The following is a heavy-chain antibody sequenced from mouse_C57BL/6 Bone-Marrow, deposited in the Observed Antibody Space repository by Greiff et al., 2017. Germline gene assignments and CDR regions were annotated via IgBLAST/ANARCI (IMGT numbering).Heavy chain of an antibody. J-gene: IGHJ2*01. CDR2: INPSTGGT. Sequence: EVQLQESGPELVKPGASVKISCKASGYSFTGYYMNWVKQSPEKSLEWIGEINPSTGGTTYNQKFKAKATLTVDKSSSTAYMQLKSLTSEDSAVYYCAILYSNYDYWGQGTTLTVSS. V-gene: IGHV1-42*01. CDR3: AILYSNYDY. CDR1: GYSFTGYY. D-gene: IGHD2-5*01.